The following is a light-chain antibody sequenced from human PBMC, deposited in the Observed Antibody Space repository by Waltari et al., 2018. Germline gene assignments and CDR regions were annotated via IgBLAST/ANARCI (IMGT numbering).Light chain of an antibody. V-gene: IGLV1-47*01. Sequence: QSVLTQPPSASGTPGQRVTISCSGSSSNIGSNYVYWYQQLPGQAPQLLIYTSDQRPSGVPDLFSGSKSGHSASLAISGLRSEDEADYYCAAWDDSLSGRVFGGGTKLTVL. J-gene: IGLJ3*02. CDR3: AAWDDSLSGRV. CDR1: SSNIGSNY. CDR2: TSD.